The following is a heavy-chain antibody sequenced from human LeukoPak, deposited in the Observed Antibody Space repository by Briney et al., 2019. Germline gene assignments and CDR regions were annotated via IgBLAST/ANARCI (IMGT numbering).Heavy chain of an antibody. V-gene: IGHV3-33*01. CDR1: GFTFSSYG. CDR3: ARDSGGSGAAGAFDI. CDR2: IWYDGSNK. D-gene: IGHD3-10*01. J-gene: IGHJ3*02. Sequence: GGSLRLSCAASGFTFSSYGMHWVRPARGKGLEGVAVIWYDGSNKYYADSVKGRFTISRDNSKNTLYLQMNSLRAEDTAVYYCARDSGGSGAAGAFDIWGQGTMVTVSS.